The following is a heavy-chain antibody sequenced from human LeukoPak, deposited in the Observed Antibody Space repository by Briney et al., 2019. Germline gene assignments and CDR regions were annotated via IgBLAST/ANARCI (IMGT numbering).Heavy chain of an antibody. D-gene: IGHD1-1*01. Sequence: GRSLRPSCAASGFTFSSYGMHWVRQAPGKGLEWLAVISYDGSIRYYADSVKGRFTISRDNSNNTVHLQMNSLRPDDSALYYCAREDNPLWFDPWGQGTLVTVSS. V-gene: IGHV3-30*03. CDR3: AREDNPLWFDP. CDR2: ISYDGSIR. J-gene: IGHJ5*02. CDR1: GFTFSSYG.